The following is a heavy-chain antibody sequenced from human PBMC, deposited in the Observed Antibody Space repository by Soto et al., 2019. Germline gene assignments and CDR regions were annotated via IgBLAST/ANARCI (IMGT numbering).Heavy chain of an antibody. CDR2: ISGSGGST. D-gene: IGHD4-17*01. J-gene: IGHJ4*02. CDR3: AKDDYGDIDY. V-gene: IGHV3-23*01. Sequence: PGGSLRLSCAASGFTFSSYAMSWVRQAPGKGLEWVSGISGSGGSTYYADSVKGRFTISRDNSKNTLFLQMNSLRAEDTAVYYCAKDDYGDIDYWGQGTLVTVSS. CDR1: GFTFSSYA.